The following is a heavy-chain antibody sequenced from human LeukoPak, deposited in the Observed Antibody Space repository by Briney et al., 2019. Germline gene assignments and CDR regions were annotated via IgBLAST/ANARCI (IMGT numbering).Heavy chain of an antibody. V-gene: IGHV3-66*01. D-gene: IGHD6-19*01. CDR3: ARDPSVAGNGRWFDP. J-gene: IGHJ5*02. CDR1: EFSVGSNY. Sequence: GGSLRLSCAASEFSVGSNYMTWVRQAPGKGLEWVSLIYSGGSTYYADSVKGRFTISRDNSKNTLYLQMNSLRAEDTAVYYCARDPSVAGNGRWFDPWGQGTLVTVSS. CDR2: IYSGGST.